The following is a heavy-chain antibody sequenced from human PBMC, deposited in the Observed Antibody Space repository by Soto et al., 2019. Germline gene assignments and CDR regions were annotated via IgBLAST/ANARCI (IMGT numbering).Heavy chain of an antibody. CDR1: GYTFIYYY. CDR2: INPKSGGT. J-gene: IGHJ4*02. D-gene: IGHD3-16*02. CDR3: ARRDSSRSFDY. V-gene: IGHV1-2*02. Sequence: ASVKVSCKASGYTFIYYYIHWVRLAPGHGPEWMGWINPKSGGTSHAQKFQGRATMTRDTSTSTVYMELSRLTSDDRAVYYCARRDSSRSFDYWGQGTSVIVS.